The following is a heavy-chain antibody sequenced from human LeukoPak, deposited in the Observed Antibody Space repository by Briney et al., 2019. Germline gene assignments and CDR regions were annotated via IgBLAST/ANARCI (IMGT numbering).Heavy chain of an antibody. D-gene: IGHD6-6*01. J-gene: IGHJ4*02. CDR3: ARRGPHSSLSSSDFDY. V-gene: IGHV1-2*06. Sequence: ASVKVSCKASGYTFTGYYMHWVRQAPGQGLEWMGRINPNSGGTNYAQKFQGRVTMTRDTSISTAYMELSRLRSDDTAVYYCARRGPHSSLSSSDFDYWGQGTLVTVSS. CDR1: GYTFTGYY. CDR2: INPNSGGT.